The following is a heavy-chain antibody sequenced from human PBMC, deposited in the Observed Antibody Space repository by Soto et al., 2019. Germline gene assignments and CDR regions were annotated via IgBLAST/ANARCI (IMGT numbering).Heavy chain of an antibody. Sequence: PSETLSLTCTVSGDSIISSKWWSWVRQPPGKGLEWIGEIYHSGITNSNPSLESLVTISVDNSKKQFSLDLRPLTAAATALYHCASIHPCYESVSYFQWNYWGQGTLVTVSS. CDR1: GDSIISSKW. CDR3: ASIHPCYESVSYFQWNY. J-gene: IGHJ4*02. V-gene: IGHV4-4*02. D-gene: IGHD3-22*01. CDR2: IYHSGIT.